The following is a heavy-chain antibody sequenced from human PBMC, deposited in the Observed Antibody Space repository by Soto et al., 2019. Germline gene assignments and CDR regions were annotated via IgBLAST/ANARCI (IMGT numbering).Heavy chain of an antibody. Sequence: PSETLSLTCTVSGCSISSYYWSWIRQPPGKGLEWIGYIYYSGSTNYNPSLKSRVTISVDTSKNQFSLKLSSVTAADTAVYYCARIIAAAGMISNYFDYWGQGTLVTVSS. CDR3: ARIIAAAGMISNYFDY. CDR2: IYYSGST. V-gene: IGHV4-59*01. CDR1: GCSISSYY. D-gene: IGHD6-13*01. J-gene: IGHJ4*02.